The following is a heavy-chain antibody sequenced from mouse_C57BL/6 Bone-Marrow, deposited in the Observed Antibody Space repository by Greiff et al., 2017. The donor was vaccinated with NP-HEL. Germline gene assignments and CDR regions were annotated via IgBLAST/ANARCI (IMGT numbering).Heavy chain of an antibody. CDR3: ARPFWFAY. CDR1: GFTFSDYY. Sequence: EVNVVESGGGLVQPGGSLKLSCAASGFTFSDYYMYWVRQTPEKRLEWVAYISNGGGSTYYPDTVKGRFTISRDNAKNTLYLQMSRLKSEDTAMYYCARPFWFAYWGQGTLVTVSA. CDR2: ISNGGGST. J-gene: IGHJ3*01. V-gene: IGHV5-12*01.